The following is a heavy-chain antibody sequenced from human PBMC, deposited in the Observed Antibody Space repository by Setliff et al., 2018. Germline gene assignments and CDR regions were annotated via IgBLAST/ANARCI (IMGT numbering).Heavy chain of an antibody. V-gene: IGHV3-7*01. J-gene: IGHJ4*02. CDR1: GFIFSTYW. Sequence: GGSLRLSCAASGFIFSTYWMSWVRQAPGKGLEWVANIKQDGSGKYYVDSVKGRFTISRDNAKNSLYLQMNSLRAEDTAVYYCARLRKDYGDYYYFDYWGQGTQVTVSS. CDR2: IKQDGSGK. D-gene: IGHD4-17*01. CDR3: ARLRKDYGDYYYFDY.